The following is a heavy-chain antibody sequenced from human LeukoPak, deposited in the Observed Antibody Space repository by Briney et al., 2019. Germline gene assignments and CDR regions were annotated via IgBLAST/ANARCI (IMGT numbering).Heavy chain of an antibody. Sequence: GGSLRLSCLASGFPFGNYWMHWVRQVARRRLVWVARMDTDGRTTDYADSVKGRFTISRDNAKNTLYLQMRSLRADDTALYYCATDVTGSEDRWGQGTLVTVSS. CDR3: ATDVTGSEDR. CDR1: GFPFGNYW. V-gene: IGHV3-74*01. CDR2: MDTDGRTT. D-gene: IGHD6-25*01. J-gene: IGHJ5*02.